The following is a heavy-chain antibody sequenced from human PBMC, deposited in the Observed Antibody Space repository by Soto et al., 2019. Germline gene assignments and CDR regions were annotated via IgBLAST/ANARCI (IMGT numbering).Heavy chain of an antibody. D-gene: IGHD3-3*01. CDR3: ARDVTIFGVVIISYYYYYGMDV. CDR1: GYTFTSYY. CDR2: INPSGGST. V-gene: IGHV1-46*01. Sequence: ASEVSCKASGYTFTSYYMHWVRQAPGQGLEWMGIINPSGGSTSYAQKFQGRVTMTRDTSTSTVYMELSSLRSEDTAVYYCARDVTIFGVVIISYYYYYGMDVWGQGTTVTVSS. J-gene: IGHJ6*01.